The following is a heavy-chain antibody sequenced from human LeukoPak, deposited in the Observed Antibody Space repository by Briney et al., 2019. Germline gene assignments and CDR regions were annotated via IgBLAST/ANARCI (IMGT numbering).Heavy chain of an antibody. D-gene: IGHD4-17*01. CDR1: GLTLSSYR. J-gene: IGHJ4*02. CDR3: AREGYGPLDF. V-gene: IGHV3-7*01. Sequence: GGSLRLSCAASGLTLSSYRTSRVRQAPGKGLEWVANIKQDGSEKYYVDSVEGRFTISRDNAKNSLYLQMNSLRAEDTAVYYCAREGYGPLDFWGQGTLVTVSS. CDR2: IKQDGSEK.